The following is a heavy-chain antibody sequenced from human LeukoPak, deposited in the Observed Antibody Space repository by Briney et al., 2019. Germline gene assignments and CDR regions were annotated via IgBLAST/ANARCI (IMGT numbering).Heavy chain of an antibody. CDR3: AKAISSSWYRGIDY. V-gene: IGHV3-30*18. D-gene: IGHD6-13*01. J-gene: IGHJ4*02. Sequence: GRSLRLSCAASGFTFSSYGMHGVRQAPGKGLEWVALISYDGSNKYYADSVKGRFTISRDNSKNTLYLQINSLRAEDTAVYYWAKAISSSWYRGIDYWGQGTLVTVSS. CDR2: ISYDGSNK. CDR1: GFTFSSYG.